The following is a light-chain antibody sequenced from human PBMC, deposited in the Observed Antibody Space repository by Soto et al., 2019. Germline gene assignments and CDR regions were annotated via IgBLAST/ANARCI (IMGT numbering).Light chain of an antibody. CDR3: QHYINFSGT. V-gene: IGKV1-5*01. CDR2: DAS. CDR1: QSISNW. J-gene: IGKJ1*01. Sequence: DIQMTQSPSTLSASVGDRVTITCRASQSISNWLAWYQQKPGKAPKLLIYDASTLQSGASSRFSGSGSGTEFTLTISNLQPDDFASYYCQHYINFSGTFGQGTKVDIK.